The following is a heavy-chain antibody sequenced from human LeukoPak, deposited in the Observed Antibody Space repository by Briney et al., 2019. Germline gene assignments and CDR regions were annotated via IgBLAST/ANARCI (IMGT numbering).Heavy chain of an antibody. CDR1: GFTFSDYG. CDR2: IWSDGSNK. Sequence: GGSLRLPCAASGFTFSDYGIHWVRQAPGKGLEWVAIIWSDGSNKYYADSVKGRFTISRDDSKNTVHLQMNSLRAEDTALYFCGRDLRSGYFDYLGQGTLVTVSS. J-gene: IGHJ4*02. D-gene: IGHD4-17*01. V-gene: IGHV3-33*01. CDR3: GRDLRSGYFDY.